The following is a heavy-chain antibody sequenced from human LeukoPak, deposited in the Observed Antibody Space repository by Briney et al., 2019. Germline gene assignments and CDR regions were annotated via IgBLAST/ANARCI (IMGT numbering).Heavy chain of an antibody. D-gene: IGHD3-22*01. Sequence: GESLKISCKSSGYSFTSYWIGWVRQMPGKGLEWMGIIYPGDSDTRYSPSFQGQVTISADKSISTAYLQWSSLKASDTAMYYCARRAKASSSGLEAFDIWGQGTMVTVSS. V-gene: IGHV5-51*01. CDR2: IYPGDSDT. CDR3: ARRAKASSSGLEAFDI. J-gene: IGHJ3*02. CDR1: GYSFTSYW.